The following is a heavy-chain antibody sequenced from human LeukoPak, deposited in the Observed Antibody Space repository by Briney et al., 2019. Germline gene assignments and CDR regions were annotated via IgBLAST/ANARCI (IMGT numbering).Heavy chain of an antibody. Sequence: HWASVKVSCKASGYTFTGYYMHWVRQAPGQGLEWMGWINPNSGGTNYAQKFQGWVTMTRDTSISTAYMELSRLRSDDTAVYYCARESPVGGATDPYGMDVWGQGTTVTVSS. J-gene: IGHJ6*02. D-gene: IGHD1-26*01. V-gene: IGHV1-2*04. CDR2: INPNSGGT. CDR1: GYTFTGYY. CDR3: ARESPVGGATDPYGMDV.